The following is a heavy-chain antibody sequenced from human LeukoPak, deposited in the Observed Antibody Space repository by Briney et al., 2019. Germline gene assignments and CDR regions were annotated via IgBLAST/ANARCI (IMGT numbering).Heavy chain of an antibody. CDR2: IYYSGST. J-gene: IGHJ5*02. CDR1: GGSISSYY. D-gene: IGHD7-27*01. CDR3: AGSRHRNWALNWFDP. V-gene: IGHV4-59*08. Sequence: SETLSLTCTVSGGSISSYYWSWIRQPPGKGLEWIGYIYYSGSTNYNPSLKSRVTISVDTSKNQFSLKLSSVTAADTAVYYCAGSRHRNWALNWFDPWGQGTLVTVSS.